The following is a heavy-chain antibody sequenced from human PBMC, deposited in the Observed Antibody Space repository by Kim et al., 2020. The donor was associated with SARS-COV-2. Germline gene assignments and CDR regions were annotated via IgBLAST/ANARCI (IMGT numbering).Heavy chain of an antibody. CDR3: ARGRTVTTLYYYYGMDV. Sequence: LKSRVTLPVDTSKNQFSLKLSSVTAADTAVYYCARGRTVTTLYYYYGMDVWGQGTTVTVSS. J-gene: IGHJ6*02. D-gene: IGHD4-17*01. V-gene: IGHV4-34*01.